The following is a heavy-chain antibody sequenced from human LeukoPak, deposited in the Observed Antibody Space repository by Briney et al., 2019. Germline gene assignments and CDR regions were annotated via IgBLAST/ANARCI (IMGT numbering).Heavy chain of an antibody. D-gene: IGHD4-17*01. J-gene: IGHJ4*02. CDR3: ARGSRVTTLFDY. Sequence: SETLSLTCAVYGGSFSGYYWSWIRQPPGKGLEWIGEINHSGSTNYNPSLKSRVTISVDTSKNQFSLKLSSVTAADTAAYYCARGSRVTTLFDYWGQGTLVTVSS. CDR2: INHSGST. CDR1: GGSFSGYY. V-gene: IGHV4-34*01.